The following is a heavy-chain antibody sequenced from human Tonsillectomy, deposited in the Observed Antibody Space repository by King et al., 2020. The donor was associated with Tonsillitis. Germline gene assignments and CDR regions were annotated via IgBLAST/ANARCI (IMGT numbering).Heavy chain of an antibody. Sequence: VQLVESGGGLVQPGGSLRLSCAASGFTFRSYAMSWVRQAPGKGLEWVSDISGSGDNIVYTDSVKGRFTISRDNSNNTLYLLMNTLRAEDTAVYYCAKVVDTSMVKYFEHWGKGSLVTV. J-gene: IGHJ4*02. CDR1: GFTFRSYA. CDR3: AKVVDTSMVKYFEH. V-gene: IGHV3-23*04. D-gene: IGHD5-18*01. CDR2: ISGSGDNI.